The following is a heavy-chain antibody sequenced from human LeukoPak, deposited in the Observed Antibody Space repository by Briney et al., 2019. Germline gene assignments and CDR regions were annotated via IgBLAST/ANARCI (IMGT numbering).Heavy chain of an antibody. Sequence: GGSLRLSCAASGFTFSSYSMTWVRQAPGKGLEWVSSISSSSSHIYYADSVKGRFTISRDNAKNSLYLQMNSLRAEDTAVYYCARDGSSGYYRFDYWGQGTLVTVSS. V-gene: IGHV3-21*01. J-gene: IGHJ4*02. CDR2: ISSSSSHI. D-gene: IGHD3-22*01. CDR1: GFTFSSYS. CDR3: ARDGSSGYYRFDY.